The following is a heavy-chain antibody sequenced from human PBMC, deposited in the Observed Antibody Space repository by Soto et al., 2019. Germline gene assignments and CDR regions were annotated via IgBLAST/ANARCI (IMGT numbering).Heavy chain of an antibody. Sequence: EVQLVESGGGLVQPGGSLRLSRAASGFTVSSNYMSWVRQAPGKGLEWVSVTYSGGTTYYADSVKGRFIISRDNSGNTLDLQMSSRRAEDTAVYWCAGEFRTSGSRGAVDLWGQGTMVTVSS. CDR2: TYSGGTT. CDR3: AGEFRTSGSRGAVDL. D-gene: IGHD1-26*01. V-gene: IGHV3-66*01. J-gene: IGHJ3*01. CDR1: GFTVSSNY.